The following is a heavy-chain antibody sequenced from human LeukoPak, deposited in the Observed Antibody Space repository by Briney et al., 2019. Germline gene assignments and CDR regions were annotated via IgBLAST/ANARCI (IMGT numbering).Heavy chain of an antibody. D-gene: IGHD6-13*01. CDR3: AAPGPAAGTHWFDP. J-gene: IGHJ5*02. CDR1: GYTFTGYY. Sequence: ASVKVSCKASGYTFTGYYMHWVRQAPGQGLEWMGWINPNSGGTNYAQKFQGRVTMTRDTSISTAYMELSRLRSDDTAVYYCAAPGPAAGTHWFDPWGQGTQVTVSS. CDR2: INPNSGGT. V-gene: IGHV1-2*02.